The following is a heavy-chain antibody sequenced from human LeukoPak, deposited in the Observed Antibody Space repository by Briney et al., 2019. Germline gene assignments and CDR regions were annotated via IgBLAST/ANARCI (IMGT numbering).Heavy chain of an antibody. Sequence: GGSLRLSCAASGFTFDDYAMHWVRQAPGKGLEWVSGISWSGGDVGYADSVKGRFTISRDNTKKSLYLQMNSLRVEDTALYYCAKSQGAHLNYYQYGMDVWGPGTTVTVSS. CDR3: AKSQGAHLNYYQYGMDV. CDR2: ISWSGGDV. J-gene: IGHJ6*02. D-gene: IGHD1-26*01. V-gene: IGHV3-9*01. CDR1: GFTFDDYA.